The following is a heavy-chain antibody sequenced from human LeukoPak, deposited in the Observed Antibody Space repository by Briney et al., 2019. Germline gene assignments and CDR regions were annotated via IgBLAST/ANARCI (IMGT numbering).Heavy chain of an antibody. J-gene: IGHJ4*02. Sequence: GVSLRLSCVASEFTFSDYAMSWVRQAPGKGLEWVSAITGSGGSTYYADSVKGRFTISRDNSKNTLYLQMNSLRADDTAVYYCAKGKDCWGQGTLVTVSS. CDR2: ITGSGGST. CDR3: AKGKDC. V-gene: IGHV3-23*01. CDR1: EFTFSDYA.